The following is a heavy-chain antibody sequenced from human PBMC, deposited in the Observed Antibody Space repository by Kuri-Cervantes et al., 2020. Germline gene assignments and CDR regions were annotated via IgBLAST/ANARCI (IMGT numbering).Heavy chain of an antibody. CDR2: MNPNSGNT. CDR1: GYTFTSYD. Sequence: ASVKVSCKASGYTFTSYDINWVRQATGQGLEWMGWMNPNSGNTGYAQKFQGRVTMTRNTSISTVYMELSSLRSEDTAVYYCAREVFPTGDYYYGMDVWGQGTTVTVSS. D-gene: IGHD1-14*01. V-gene: IGHV1-8*01. CDR3: AREVFPTGDYYYGMDV. J-gene: IGHJ6*02.